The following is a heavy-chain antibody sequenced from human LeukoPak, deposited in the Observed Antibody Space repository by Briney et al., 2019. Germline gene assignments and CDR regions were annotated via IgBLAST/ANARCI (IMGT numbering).Heavy chain of an antibody. V-gene: IGHV3-48*01. CDR2: ITSTSDTI. D-gene: IGHD3-22*01. CDR1: GFTFSDYS. J-gene: IGHJ4*02. Sequence: GGSLRLSCEASGFTFSDYSMDWVRQAPGEGLEWLSYITSTSDTIYYADSVKGRFTSSRDNAKNSVYLQMNSLRAEDTAVYYCARSSGYPFFDYWGQGTLVTVSS. CDR3: ARSSGYPFFDY.